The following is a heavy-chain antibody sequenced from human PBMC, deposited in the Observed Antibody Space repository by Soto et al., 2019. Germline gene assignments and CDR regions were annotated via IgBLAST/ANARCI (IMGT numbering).Heavy chain of an antibody. CDR3: SRGGGGGLFDL. V-gene: IGHV3-11*06. CDR1: GFTFSDYY. J-gene: IGHJ5*02. Sequence: QVQLVESGGGLVKPGGSLRLSCATSGFTFSDYYMSWIRQAPGKGLEFVSYISPKGTYRTYEDSVKGRFTISSDNAKNSLYLQVNSLRAEDTAVYYCSRGGGGGLFDLWGQGTFVTVSS. CDR2: ISPKGTYR. D-gene: IGHD2-21*01.